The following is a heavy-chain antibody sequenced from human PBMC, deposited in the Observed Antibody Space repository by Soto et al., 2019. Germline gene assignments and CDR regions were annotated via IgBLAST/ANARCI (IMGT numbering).Heavy chain of an antibody. CDR3: ARRTELLNWFDP. CDR1: GYNFNSYW. V-gene: IGHV5-51*01. Sequence: GESLKISWKCSGYNFNSYWIGWVRQMPGKGLEWMGIIYPGDSDTRYSPSFQGQVTISADKSISTAYLQWSSLQASDTAMYYCARRTELLNWFDPWGQGTLVTVS. D-gene: IGHD1-7*01. CDR2: IYPGDSDT. J-gene: IGHJ5*02.